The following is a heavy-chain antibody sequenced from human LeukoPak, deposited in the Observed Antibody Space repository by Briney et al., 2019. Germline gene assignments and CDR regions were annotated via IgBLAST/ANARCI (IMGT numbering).Heavy chain of an antibody. V-gene: IGHV4-59*01. CDR1: GGSISSYY. CDR3: ARAAVAPLWFGEFV. CDR2: IYYSGST. D-gene: IGHD3-10*01. Sequence: SETLSLTCTVSGGSISSYYWRWIRQPPGKGLEWIGYIYYSGSTNYNPSLKSRVTISVDTSKNQFSLKLSSVTAADKAVYYCARAAVAPLWFGEFVWGQGTLVTVSS. J-gene: IGHJ4*02.